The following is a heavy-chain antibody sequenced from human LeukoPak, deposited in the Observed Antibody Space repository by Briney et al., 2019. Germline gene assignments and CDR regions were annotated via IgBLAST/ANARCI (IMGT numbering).Heavy chain of an antibody. CDR3: AELGITMIGGV. D-gene: IGHD3-10*02. J-gene: IGHJ6*04. CDR2: ISSAGSSSGRTI. CDR1: GFTFSDYE. V-gene: IGHV3-48*03. Sequence: GGSLRLSCAASGFTFSDYEMNWVRQAPGQGLEWLSYISSAGSSSGRTIYYADSVQGRFTISRDSAKNSLFLQMNSLRAEDTAVYYCAELGITMIGGVWGKGTTVTISS.